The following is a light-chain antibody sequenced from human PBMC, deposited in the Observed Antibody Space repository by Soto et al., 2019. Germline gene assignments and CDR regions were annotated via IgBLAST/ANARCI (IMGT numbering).Light chain of an antibody. V-gene: IGKV3-20*01. CDR2: GAS. CDR1: QSVSSTY. J-gene: IGKJ1*01. CDR3: QQYTNSPEWT. Sequence: EIVLTQSPGTLSLSPGETATLSCGASQSVSSTYSAWYQQKPGQAPRLLIYGASSRAAGIPDRFSGSGSGTDFTLTISRLEPEDFAVYYCQQYTNSPEWTFGQGTKVEIK.